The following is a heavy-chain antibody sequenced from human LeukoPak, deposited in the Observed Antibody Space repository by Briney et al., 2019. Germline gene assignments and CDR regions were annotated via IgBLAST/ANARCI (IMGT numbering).Heavy chain of an antibody. CDR1: GFTFSDYY. Sequence: GRSLRLSCAASGFTFSDYYMSWIRQAPGKGLEWVSYISSSGSNIYYADSVKRRFTIARDNAKNSLYLQMNSLRAEDTAVYYCARDLHYDFWSGYYYMDVWGKGTTVTVSS. D-gene: IGHD3-3*01. V-gene: IGHV3-11*04. CDR2: ISSSGSNI. J-gene: IGHJ6*03. CDR3: ARDLHYDFWSGYYYMDV.